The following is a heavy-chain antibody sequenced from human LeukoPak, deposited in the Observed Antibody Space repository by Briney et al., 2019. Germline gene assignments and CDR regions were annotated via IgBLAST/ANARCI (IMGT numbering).Heavy chain of an antibody. V-gene: IGHV1-2*02. Sequence: ASVKVSCKASGYTFTGYYMHWVRQAPGQGFEWMGWINPNSGGTNYAQKFQGRVTMTRDTSISTAYMELSRLRSDDTAVYYCARDYCSGGSCYWGWLHQNLDKYYFDYWGQGTLVTVSS. J-gene: IGHJ4*02. CDR1: GYTFTGYY. CDR2: INPNSGGT. D-gene: IGHD2-15*01. CDR3: ARDYCSGGSCYWGWLHQNLDKYYFDY.